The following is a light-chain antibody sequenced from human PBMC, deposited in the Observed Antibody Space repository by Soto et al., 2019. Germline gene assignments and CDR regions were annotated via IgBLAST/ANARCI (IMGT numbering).Light chain of an antibody. J-gene: IGKJ5*01. Sequence: EIVMTQSPATLSVSTGERATLSCRASQSVSSKVGWYQQKPCQAPRLLIYGASTRATGIPARFSGSGSGTDFTLTISSLQSEDSAVYYCQQYNSWPPFTFGPGTRLEIK. V-gene: IGKV3-15*01. CDR1: QSVSSK. CDR2: GAS. CDR3: QQYNSWPPFT.